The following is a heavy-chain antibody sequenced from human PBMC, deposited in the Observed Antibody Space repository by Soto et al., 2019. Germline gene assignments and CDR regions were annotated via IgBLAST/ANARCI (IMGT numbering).Heavy chain of an antibody. CDR1: EFPVSTTY. CDR2: IFANDNA. CDR3: VRDLGDGYKSA. V-gene: IGHV3-53*04. J-gene: IGHJ4*02. D-gene: IGHD5-18*01. Sequence: EVQLVESGGGLVQPGGSLRLSCSASEFPVSTTYMSWVRQAPGKGLECVAIIFANDNAYYGDSVKGRFTISRRNSRSTLYPQMNNLGPEDTAVYYCVRDLGDGYKSAWGQGTLVTVSS.